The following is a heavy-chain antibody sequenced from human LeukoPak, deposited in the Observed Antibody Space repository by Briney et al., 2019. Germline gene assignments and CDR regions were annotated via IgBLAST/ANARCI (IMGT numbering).Heavy chain of an antibody. CDR3: AAPSGPTYYSPVDF. D-gene: IGHD1-26*01. CDR2: IYCSGHT. J-gene: IGHJ4*02. Sequence: SETLSLTCTVSGAPITTSNHYWGWIRQTPGKTLEWIANIYCSGHTLYNPSLKSRALISVDTSSNQFSLRSTSVTAADTAVYYCAAPSGPTYYSPVDFWGQGTSVSVSS. V-gene: IGHV4-39*01. CDR1: GAPITTSNHY.